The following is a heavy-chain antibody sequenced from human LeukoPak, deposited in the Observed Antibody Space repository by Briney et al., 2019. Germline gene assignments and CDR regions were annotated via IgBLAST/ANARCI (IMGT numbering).Heavy chain of an antibody. Sequence: GGSLRLSCAASGFTFSNFWMHWVRQAPEKGLVWVSRISPDGRKTDYADSVKGRFIISGENAESTLYLQVNILRPEDTAVYYCIRAPRWEGGNNWFDPWGQGTLVTVSS. CDR3: IRAPRWEGGNNWFDP. CDR2: ISPDGRKT. CDR1: GFTFSNFW. J-gene: IGHJ5*02. V-gene: IGHV3-74*01. D-gene: IGHD1-26*01.